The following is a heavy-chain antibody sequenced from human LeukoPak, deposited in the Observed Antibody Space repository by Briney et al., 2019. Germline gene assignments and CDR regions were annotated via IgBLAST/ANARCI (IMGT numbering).Heavy chain of an antibody. D-gene: IGHD1-26*01. CDR2: IYYSGST. V-gene: IGHV4-39*01. CDR1: GGSISSSRYY. J-gene: IGHJ4*02. Sequence: SEPLSLTCTVSGGSISSSRYYWGWIRQPPGKGLEWIGSIYYSGSTYYNPSLKSRVTISVDTSKNQFSLKLSSVTAADTAVYYCAAESGSYISAFDYWGQGTLVTVSS. CDR3: AAESGSYISAFDY.